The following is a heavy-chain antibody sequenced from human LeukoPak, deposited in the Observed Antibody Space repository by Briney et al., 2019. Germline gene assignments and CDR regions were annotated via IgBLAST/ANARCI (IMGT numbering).Heavy chain of an antibody. J-gene: IGHJ4*02. V-gene: IGHV1-2*02. CDR1: GYTFTSYD. D-gene: IGHD2-2*01. Sequence: ASVKVSCKASGYTFTSYDINWVRQATGQGLEWMGWMNPNSGGINYAQKFQGRVTMTRDTSISTAYMELSRLRSDDTAVYYCAREGDIVVVPAAPFDYWGQGTLVTVSS. CDR2: MNPNSGGI. CDR3: AREGDIVVVPAAPFDY.